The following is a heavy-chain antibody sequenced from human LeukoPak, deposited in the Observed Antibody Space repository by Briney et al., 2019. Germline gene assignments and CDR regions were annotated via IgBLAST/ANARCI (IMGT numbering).Heavy chain of an antibody. V-gene: IGHV3-33*01. Sequence: GGSLRLSCAASGFTFSSYGMHWVRQAPGKGLEWVAVIWYDGSNKYYADSVKGRFTISRDNSKNTLYLQMNSLRAEDTAVYYCARRGYGYGSAFDYWGQGTLVTVSS. CDR1: GFTFSSYG. D-gene: IGHD5-18*01. CDR3: ARRGYGYGSAFDY. J-gene: IGHJ4*02. CDR2: IWYDGSNK.